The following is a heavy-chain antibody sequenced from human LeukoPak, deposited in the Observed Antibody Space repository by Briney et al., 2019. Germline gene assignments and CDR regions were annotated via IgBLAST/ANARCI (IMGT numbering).Heavy chain of an antibody. J-gene: IGHJ4*02. CDR1: GYTFTSYD. CDR3: ARGSPLYYDFWSGYYDDY. CDR2: MNPNSGNT. D-gene: IGHD3-3*01. Sequence: ASVKVSGKASGYTFTSYDINWVRQATGQGLEWMGWMNPNSGNTGYAQKFQGRVTMTRNTSISTAYMELSSLRSEDTAVYYCARGSPLYYDFWSGYYDDYWGQGTLVTVSS. V-gene: IGHV1-8*01.